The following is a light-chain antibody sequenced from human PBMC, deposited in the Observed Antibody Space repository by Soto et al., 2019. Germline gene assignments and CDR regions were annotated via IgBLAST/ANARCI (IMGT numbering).Light chain of an antibody. CDR2: KAS. Sequence: DIQMTQSPSTLSPSVGDRVTITCRASQSISSWLAWYQQKPGKAPKLLIYKASSLESGVPSRFSGSGSGTEFTLTIRSLQPDDFATYYCQQYNSHSWTFGQGTKVDIK. V-gene: IGKV1-5*03. J-gene: IGKJ1*01. CDR3: QQYNSHSWT. CDR1: QSISSW.